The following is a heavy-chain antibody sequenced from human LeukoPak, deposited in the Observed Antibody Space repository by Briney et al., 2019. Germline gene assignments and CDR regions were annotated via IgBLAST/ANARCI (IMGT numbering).Heavy chain of an antibody. D-gene: IGHD2-2*01. CDR3: ARLYCSSTGCHYNWFDP. V-gene: IGHV4-59*01. J-gene: IGHJ5*02. CDR1: GGSISRYY. CDR2: MYYSGST. Sequence: SETLSLTXTVSGGSISRYYWSWIRGPPGQGLEGIGYMYYSGSTNYNPSLKSRVTISVATSKNQFSLKLSSVTAADTAVYYCARLYCSSTGCHYNWFDPWGQGTLVTVSS.